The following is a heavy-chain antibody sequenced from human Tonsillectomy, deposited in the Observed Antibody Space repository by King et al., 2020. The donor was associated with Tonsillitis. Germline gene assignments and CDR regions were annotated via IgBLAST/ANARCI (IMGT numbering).Heavy chain of an antibody. CDR2: ISEDGSNK. Sequence: VQLVESGGGVVQPGRSLRLACAASGFIFRNYAMYWVRQAPGKGLEWVAVISEDGSNKYYADSVKDQFTISRDNSKNTLYLQMNSLRAEDMAMYYCARGRVTMIGAHFDSWGQGTLATVSS. J-gene: IGHJ4*02. D-gene: IGHD2-21*01. CDR3: ARGRVTMIGAHFDS. V-gene: IGHV3-30-3*01. CDR1: GFIFRNYA.